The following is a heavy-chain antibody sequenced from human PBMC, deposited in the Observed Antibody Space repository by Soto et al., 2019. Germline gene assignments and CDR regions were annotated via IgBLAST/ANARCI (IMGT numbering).Heavy chain of an antibody. CDR3: ARASPTQYFDY. J-gene: IGHJ4*02. CDR2: INPSGEST. V-gene: IGHV1-46*03. CDR1: GYTFSSYY. D-gene: IGHD4-4*01. Sequence: QVHLVQSGAEVKNPGASVKVSCKASGYTFSSYYMHWVRQAPGQGPEWMGIINPSGESTSYAQKFQGRVTMTRDTSTSTVYMELSSLRSEDTAVYYCARASPTQYFDYWGQGTLVTVSS.